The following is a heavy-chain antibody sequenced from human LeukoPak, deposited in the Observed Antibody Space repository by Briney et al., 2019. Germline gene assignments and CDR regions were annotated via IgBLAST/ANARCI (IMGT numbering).Heavy chain of an antibody. CDR2: FTGGGTT. Sequence: GGSLRLSCAASGFTFSSSGMSWVRQAPGEGLEWVSSFTGGGTTYYADSVKGRFTISRDNSQNTLYLQMNSVRAEDTAAYYCARGSASLDVSGQGTTVIVSS. CDR1: GFTFSSSG. D-gene: IGHD2-2*01. CDR3: ARGSASLDV. V-gene: IGHV3-23*01. J-gene: IGHJ6*02.